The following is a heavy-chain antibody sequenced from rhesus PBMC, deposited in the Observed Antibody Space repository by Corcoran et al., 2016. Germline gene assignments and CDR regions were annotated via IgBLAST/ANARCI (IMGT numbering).Heavy chain of an antibody. CDR3: ARGTTVTPLGY. CDR1: GGSISSNY. V-gene: IGHV4S11*01. CDR2: IYGSGTST. Sequence: QVQLQESGPGLVKPLETLSPTCAVSGGSISSNYWSLIRQPAGKGLEWIGYIYGSGTSTNYNPSLKSRVTLSVDTSKNQFSLKLSSVTAADTAVYYCARGTTVTPLGYWGQGVLVTVSS. D-gene: IGHD5-36*01. J-gene: IGHJ4*01.